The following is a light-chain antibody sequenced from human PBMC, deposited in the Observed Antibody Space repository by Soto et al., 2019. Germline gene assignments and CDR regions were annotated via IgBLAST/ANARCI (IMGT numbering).Light chain of an antibody. V-gene: IGKV3-11*01. CDR1: QSVSSY. Sequence: EIVLTQSPATLSLSPGERATLSCRASQSVSSYLALYQQKPGQAPRLIIYDASNRATGIPARFIGSGSGTDFTLTISILEPEDFAVYYCKQRSKWPPLYTFGQGNKLEIK. CDR2: DAS. CDR3: KQRSKWPPLYT. J-gene: IGKJ2*01.